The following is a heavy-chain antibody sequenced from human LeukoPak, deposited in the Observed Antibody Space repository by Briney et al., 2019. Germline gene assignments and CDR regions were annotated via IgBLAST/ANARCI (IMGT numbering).Heavy chain of an antibody. CDR3: ARDSQIVPAAAGAFDI. D-gene: IGHD2-2*01. J-gene: IGHJ3*02. Sequence: GASVKVSCKASGYTFTSYYMHWVRQAPGQGLEWMGIIDPSGGSTSYAQKFQGRVTMTRDTSTSTVYMELSSLRSEDTAVYYCARDSQIVPAAAGAFDIWGQGTMVTVSS. V-gene: IGHV1-46*03. CDR2: IDPSGGST. CDR1: GYTFTSYY.